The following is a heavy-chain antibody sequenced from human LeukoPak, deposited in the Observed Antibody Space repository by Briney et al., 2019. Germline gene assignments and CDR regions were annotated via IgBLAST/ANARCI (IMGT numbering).Heavy chain of an antibody. CDR3: ARAAFGGSYRKPDY. Sequence: GGSLRLSCAASGFTFSSYWMSWVRQAPGKGLEWVANIKQDGSEKYYVDSVKGRFTISRDNAKNSLYLQMNSLRAEDTAVYYCARAAFGGSYRKPDYRGQGTLVTVSS. V-gene: IGHV3-7*01. D-gene: IGHD1-26*01. J-gene: IGHJ4*02. CDR2: IKQDGSEK. CDR1: GFTFSSYW.